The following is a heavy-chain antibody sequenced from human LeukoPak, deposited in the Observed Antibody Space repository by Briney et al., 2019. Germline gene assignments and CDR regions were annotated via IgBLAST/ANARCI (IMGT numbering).Heavy chain of an antibody. Sequence: GGSLRLSCAASGFTFRNYDIHWIRQAPGKGLEWVSVIYSGGSTYYADSVKGRFTISRDNSKNTLYLQMNSLRAEDTAVYYCARFRAAAGDLWGQGTLVTVSS. CDR1: GFTFRNYD. J-gene: IGHJ4*02. D-gene: IGHD6-13*01. CDR3: ARFRAAAGDL. V-gene: IGHV3-53*01. CDR2: IYSGGST.